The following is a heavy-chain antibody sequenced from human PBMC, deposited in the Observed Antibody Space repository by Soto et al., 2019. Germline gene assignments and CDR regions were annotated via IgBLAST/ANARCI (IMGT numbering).Heavy chain of an antibody. CDR2: IKSKTDGGTT. Sequence: LRLSCAASGFTFSNAWMNWVRQAPGKGLEWVGRIKSKTDGGTTDYAAPVKGRFTISRDDSKNTLYLQMNSLKTEDTAVYYCTTGLYEPKLQVPDYWGQGTLVTVSS. V-gene: IGHV3-15*07. J-gene: IGHJ4*02. CDR1: GFTFSNAW. CDR3: TTGLYEPKLQVPDY. D-gene: IGHD3-16*01.